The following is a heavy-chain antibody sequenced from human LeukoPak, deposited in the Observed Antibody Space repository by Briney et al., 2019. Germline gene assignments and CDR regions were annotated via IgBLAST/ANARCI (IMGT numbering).Heavy chain of an antibody. J-gene: IGHJ4*02. CDR3: ARTYDHHFDY. CDR1: GFTFSSYS. CDR2: ISSSSSTI. D-gene: IGHD5-12*01. V-gene: IGHV3-48*01. Sequence: GGSLRLSCAASGFTFSSYSMNWVRQAPGKGLEWVSYISSSSSTIYYADSVKGRFTISRDNAKNSLYLQMNSLRAENTAVYYCARTYDHHFDYWGQGTLVTVSS.